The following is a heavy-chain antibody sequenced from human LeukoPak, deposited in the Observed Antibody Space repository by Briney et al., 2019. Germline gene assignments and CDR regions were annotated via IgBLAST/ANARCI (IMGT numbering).Heavy chain of an antibody. V-gene: IGHV3-33*01. D-gene: IGHD6-13*01. CDR3: AREPRGQQLPKDY. CDR1: GFTFSSYG. CDR2: IWYDGSNK. J-gene: IGHJ4*02. Sequence: GGSLRLSCAASGFTFSSYGMHWVRQAPGKGLEWVAVIWYDGSNKYYADSVKGRFTISRDNSKNTLYLQMNSLRAEDTAVYYCAREPRGQQLPKDYWGQGTLVTVSS.